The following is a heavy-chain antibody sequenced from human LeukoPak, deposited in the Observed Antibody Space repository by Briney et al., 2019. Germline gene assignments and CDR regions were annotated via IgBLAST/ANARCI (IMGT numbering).Heavy chain of an antibody. CDR2: IYYSGST. Sequence: KPSETLSLTCTVSGGSVSSGSYYWSWIRQPPGKGLEWIGYIYYSGSTNYNPSLKSRVTISVDTSKNQFSLKLSSVTAADTAVYYCATTRRGVTMVGSYYYGMDVWGKETTVTVSS. V-gene: IGHV4-61*01. CDR3: ATTRRGVTMVGSYYYGMDV. D-gene: IGHD3-10*02. J-gene: IGHJ6*04. CDR1: GGSVSSGSYY.